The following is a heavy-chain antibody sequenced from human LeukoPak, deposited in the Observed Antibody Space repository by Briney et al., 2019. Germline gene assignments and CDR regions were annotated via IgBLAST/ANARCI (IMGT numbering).Heavy chain of an antibody. CDR2: ISWNSGSI. D-gene: IGHD2-15*01. V-gene: IGHV3-9*01. J-gene: IGHJ5*02. Sequence: GRSLRLSCAASGFTFDDYAMHWVRQAPGKGLEWVSGISWNSGSIGYADSVKGRFTISRDNAKNSLYLQMNSLRAEDTALYYCAKDVNLEFRSGKNWFDPWGQGTLVTVSS. CDR1: GFTFDDYA. CDR3: AKDVNLEFRSGKNWFDP.